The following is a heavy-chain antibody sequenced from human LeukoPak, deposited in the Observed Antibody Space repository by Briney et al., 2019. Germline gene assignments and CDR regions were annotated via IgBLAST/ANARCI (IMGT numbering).Heavy chain of an antibody. Sequence: PGGSLRLSCAASGFTFSSYGMHWVRQAPGKGLEWVAVIWYDGSNKYYADSVKGRFTISRDNSKNTLYLQMNSLRAEDTVVYYCARDRNGCSYVNDAFDIWGQGTMVTVSS. CDR2: IWYDGSNK. CDR3: ARDRNGCSYVNDAFDI. CDR1: GFTFSSYG. D-gene: IGHD5-18*01. V-gene: IGHV3-33*01. J-gene: IGHJ3*02.